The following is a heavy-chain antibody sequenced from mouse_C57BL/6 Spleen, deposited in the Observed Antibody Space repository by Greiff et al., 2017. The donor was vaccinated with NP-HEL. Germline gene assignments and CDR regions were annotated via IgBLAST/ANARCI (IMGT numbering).Heavy chain of an antibody. CDR3: ARGITTVVVDFDY. CDR1: GYTFTSYW. CDR2: IYPSDSET. Sequence: QVQLQQPGAELVRPGSSVKLSCKASGYTFTSYWMDWVKQRPGQGLEWIGNIYPSDSETHYNQKFKDKATLTVDKSSSTAYMQLSSLTSEDSAVYYCARGITTVVVDFDYWGQGTTLTVSS. J-gene: IGHJ2*01. V-gene: IGHV1-61*01. D-gene: IGHD1-1*01.